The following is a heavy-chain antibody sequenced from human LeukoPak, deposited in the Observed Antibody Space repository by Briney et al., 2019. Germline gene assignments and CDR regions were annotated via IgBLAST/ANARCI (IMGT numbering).Heavy chain of an antibody. CDR1: GFTFSSYG. J-gene: IGHJ4*02. CDR3: AKFEYSSSATV. Sequence: GRSLRLSCAASGFTFSSYGMHWVRQAPGKGLEWVAVISYDGSNKYYADSVKGRFTISRDNSKNTLYLQMNSLRAEDTAVYYCAKFEYSSSATVWGQGTLVTVSS. D-gene: IGHD6-6*01. CDR2: ISYDGSNK. V-gene: IGHV3-30*18.